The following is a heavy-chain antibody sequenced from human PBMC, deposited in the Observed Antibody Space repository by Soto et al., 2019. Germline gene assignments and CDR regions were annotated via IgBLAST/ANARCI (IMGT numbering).Heavy chain of an antibody. CDR2: IKEDGSEK. V-gene: IGHV3-7*03. J-gene: IGHJ4*02. Sequence: EVQLVESGGGLVQPGGSLRLSCAASGFIFSNYRMSWVRQAPGKGLEWVANIKEDGSEKYYVDSVKGRFTISRDNAKNSLYLQMNSLRVEDTAVYYCVRVGRLGGYWGQGTLVTVSS. D-gene: IGHD3-16*01. CDR1: GFIFSNYR. CDR3: VRVGRLGGY.